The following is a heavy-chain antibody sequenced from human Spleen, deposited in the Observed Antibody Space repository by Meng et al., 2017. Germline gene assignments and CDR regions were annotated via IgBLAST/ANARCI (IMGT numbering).Heavy chain of an antibody. CDR1: GYTFTDYY. CDR2: INPNSGGT. CDR3: AIETWGFDY. J-gene: IGHJ4*02. Sequence: ASVKVSCKASGYTFTDYYIHWLRQAPGQGLEWMGRINPNSGGTNYARKFQGRVTMTRDTSISTADVELSRLRSDDTAVYYCAIETWGFDYWGQGTLVTVSS. D-gene: IGHD3-16*01. V-gene: IGHV1-2*06.